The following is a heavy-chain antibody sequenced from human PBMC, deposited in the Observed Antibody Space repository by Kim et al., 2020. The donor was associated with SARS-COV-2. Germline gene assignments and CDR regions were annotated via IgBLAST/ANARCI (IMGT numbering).Heavy chain of an antibody. J-gene: IGHJ6*02. CDR2: IYSGGST. D-gene: IGHD5-18*01. CDR3: ASVGYSFETDYYYGMDV. V-gene: IGHV3-53*04. Sequence: GGSLRLSCAASGFTVSSNYMSWVRQAPGKGLEWVSVIYSGGSTYYADSVKGRFTISRHNSKNTLYLQMNSLRAEDTAVYYCASVGYSFETDYYYGMDVWGQGTTVTVSS. CDR1: GFTVSSNY.